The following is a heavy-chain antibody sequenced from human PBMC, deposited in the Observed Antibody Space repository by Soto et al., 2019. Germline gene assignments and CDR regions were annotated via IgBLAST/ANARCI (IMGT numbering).Heavy chain of an antibody. CDR2: ISSSGTI. CDR1: GFTFSSHD. D-gene: IGHD3-22*01. V-gene: IGHV3-48*01. Sequence: PGGSLRLSCAASGFTFSSHDMNWVRQAPGKGLEWVSYISSSGTIYYADSVKGRFTISRDNAKNSLYLQMNSLRAEDTAVYYCARDRTHTSGYYHFFDYWGQGTMVTVSS. CDR3: ARDRTHTSGYYHFFDY. J-gene: IGHJ4*02.